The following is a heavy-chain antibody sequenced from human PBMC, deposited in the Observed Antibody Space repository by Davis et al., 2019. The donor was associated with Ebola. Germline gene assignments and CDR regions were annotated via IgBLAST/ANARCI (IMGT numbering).Heavy chain of an antibody. Sequence: GGSLRLSCAASGFTFSSYGMHWVRQAPGKGLEWVAVISYDGSNKYYADSVKGRFTISRDNSKNTLYLQMNSLRAEDTAVYYCARSLMVYATPFDYWGQGTLVTVSS. V-gene: IGHV3-30*03. CDR2: ISYDGSNK. CDR1: GFTFSSYG. J-gene: IGHJ4*02. D-gene: IGHD2-8*01. CDR3: ARSLMVYATPFDY.